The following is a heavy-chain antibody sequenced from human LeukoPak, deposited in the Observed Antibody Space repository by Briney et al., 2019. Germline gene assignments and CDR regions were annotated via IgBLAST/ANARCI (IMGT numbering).Heavy chain of an antibody. Sequence: GGSLRLSCAASGFTFSSYSMNWVRQAPGKGLEWVSSISSSSSSYIYYADSVKGRFTISRDNAKNSLYLQMNSLRAEDTAVYYCARVRRQDYSNYYMDVWGKGTTVTVSS. CDR2: ISSSSSSYI. CDR3: ARVRRQDYSNYYMDV. CDR1: GFTFSSYS. V-gene: IGHV3-21*01. D-gene: IGHD4-11*01. J-gene: IGHJ6*03.